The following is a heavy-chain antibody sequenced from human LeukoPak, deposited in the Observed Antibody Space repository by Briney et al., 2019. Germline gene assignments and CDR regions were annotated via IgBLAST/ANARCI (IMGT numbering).Heavy chain of an antibody. J-gene: IGHJ6*03. Sequence: SETLSPTCAVYGGSFSGYYWSWIRQPPGKGLEWIGEINHSGSTNYNPSLKSRATISVDTSKNQFSLKLSSVTAADTAVYYCARGRGAYYYYYMDVWGKGTTVTVSS. D-gene: IGHD3-10*01. CDR3: ARGRGAYYYYYMDV. CDR2: INHSGST. CDR1: GGSFSGYY. V-gene: IGHV4-34*01.